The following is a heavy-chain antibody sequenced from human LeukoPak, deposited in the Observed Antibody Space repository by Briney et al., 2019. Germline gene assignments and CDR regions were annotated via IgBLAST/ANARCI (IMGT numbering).Heavy chain of an antibody. CDR2: LSHSGST. D-gene: IGHD6-25*01. CDR3: ARAQRRDNYYYGLDL. CDR1: GGSFSTYY. Sequence: PSETLSLTCAVYGGSFSTYYWSWIRQPPGKGLEWIGELSHSGSTNYNPSLKSRVTISVDTSMNQLSLKLRSVTAADTAVYYCARAQRRDNYYYGLDLWGQGTLVTVSS. V-gene: IGHV4-34*01. J-gene: IGHJ6*02.